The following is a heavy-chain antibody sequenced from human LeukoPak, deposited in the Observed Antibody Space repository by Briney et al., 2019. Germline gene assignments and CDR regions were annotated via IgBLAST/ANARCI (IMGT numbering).Heavy chain of an antibody. D-gene: IGHD3-16*02. J-gene: IGHJ4*02. CDR1: GFTFSSYA. Sequence: GSLRLSCAASGFTFSSYAMSWVRQAPGKGLEWVSAISGSGGSTYYADSVKGRFTISRDNSKNTLYLQMNGLRAEDTAVYYCAKDYSDMITFGGVIRRLGYYFDYWGQGTLVTVSS. V-gene: IGHV3-23*01. CDR3: AKDYSDMITFGGVIRRLGYYFDY. CDR2: ISGSGGST.